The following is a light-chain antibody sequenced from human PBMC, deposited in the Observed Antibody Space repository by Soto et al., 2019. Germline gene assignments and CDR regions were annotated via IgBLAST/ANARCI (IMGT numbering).Light chain of an antibody. CDR2: DAS. CDR3: QQRSNWPPIT. V-gene: IGKV3-11*01. Sequence: EIVLTQSPATLSLSPGERATLSCRASQSVSIYLAWYQQKPGQAPRLLIYDASNRATGIPDRFSGSGSGTDFTLTISSLEPEDFAVYYCQQRSNWPPITFGQGTRLEIK. CDR1: QSVSIY. J-gene: IGKJ5*01.